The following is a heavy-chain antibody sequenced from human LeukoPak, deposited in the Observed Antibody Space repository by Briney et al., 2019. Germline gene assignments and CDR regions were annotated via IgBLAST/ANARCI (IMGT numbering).Heavy chain of an antibody. CDR1: GVSISSSDYY. J-gene: IGHJ5*02. Sequence: SETLSLTCTVSGVSISSSDYYWSWIRQPPGKGLEWIGYIYYSGTTYYNPSLKSRVTISVDTSKNQLSLKLSSVTAADTAVYYCARDRGRDGTGTTMDWFDPWGQGTLVTVSS. D-gene: IGHD1-1*01. CDR3: ARDRGRDGTGTTMDWFDP. V-gene: IGHV4-30-4*08. CDR2: IYYSGTT.